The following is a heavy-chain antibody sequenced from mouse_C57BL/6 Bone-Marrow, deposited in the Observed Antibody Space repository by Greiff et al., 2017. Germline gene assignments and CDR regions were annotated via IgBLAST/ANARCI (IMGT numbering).Heavy chain of an antibody. CDR3: VRGAMDY. V-gene: IGHV10-1*01. CDR1: GFSFTTYA. Sequence: EVQLVESGGGLVQPKGSLTLSCAASGFSFTTYAMNWVRQAPGKGLEWVARIRSKSNNYATSYADSVKDRFTISRDDSESMLYLQMNNLKTEDTAMYYCVRGAMDYWGQGTSVTVSS. CDR2: IRSKSNNYAT. J-gene: IGHJ4*01.